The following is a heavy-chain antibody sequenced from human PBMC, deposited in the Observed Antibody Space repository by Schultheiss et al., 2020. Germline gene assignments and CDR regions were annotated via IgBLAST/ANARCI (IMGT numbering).Heavy chain of an antibody. Sequence: GGSLRLSCAVSGFIFNHHGMHWVRQGPGKGLEWVAAISHDGNNRYTTDSVKGRFTISRDNSKNTFYLLMNSLRPDDAGLYFCARDRGRTLDGWFDPWGRGTLVTVSS. J-gene: IGHJ5*01. V-gene: IGHV3-30*03. CDR2: ISHDGNNR. D-gene: IGHD3/OR15-3a*01. CDR3: ARDRGRTLDGWFDP. CDR1: GFIFNHHG.